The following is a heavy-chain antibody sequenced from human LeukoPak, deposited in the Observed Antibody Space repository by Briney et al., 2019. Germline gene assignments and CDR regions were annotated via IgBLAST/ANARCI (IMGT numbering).Heavy chain of an antibody. CDR3: ARGMTSHYYYYYMDV. J-gene: IGHJ6*03. CDR1: GSTVSSNY. Sequence: GGSLRLSCAASGSTVSSNYMSWVRQAPGKGLEWVSVIYSGGSTYYADSVKDRFTISRDNSKNTLYLQMNSLRAEDTAVYYCARGMTSHYYYYYMDVWGKGTTVTVSS. D-gene: IGHD2-21*02. CDR2: IYSGGST. V-gene: IGHV3-66*02.